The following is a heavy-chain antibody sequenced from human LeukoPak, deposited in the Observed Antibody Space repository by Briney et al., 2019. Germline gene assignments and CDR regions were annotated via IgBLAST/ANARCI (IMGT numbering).Heavy chain of an antibody. Sequence: ASVKVSCKASGGTFSSYAISWVRQAPGQGLEWMGGIIPIFGTANYAQKFQGRVTITADKSTSTAYMELSSLRSEDTAVYYCARDGGSGWTWNWFDPWGQGTLVTVSS. CDR1: GGTFSSYA. V-gene: IGHV1-69*06. CDR2: IIPIFGTA. CDR3: ARDGGSGWTWNWFDP. J-gene: IGHJ5*02. D-gene: IGHD6-19*01.